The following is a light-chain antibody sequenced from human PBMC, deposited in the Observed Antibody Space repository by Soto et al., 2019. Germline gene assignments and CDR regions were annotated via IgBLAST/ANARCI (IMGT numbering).Light chain of an antibody. CDR2: DVS. CDR3: AAWDDSLKVV. V-gene: IGLV2-14*01. Sequence: QSVLTQPASVSGSPGQSITISCTGTSRDIGGYNYVSWYRQHPGKAPKLMIYDVSNRPSGVSDRFSGSKSGTSASLAISGLQSEDEADYYCAAWDDSLKVVFGGGTQLTVL. J-gene: IGLJ2*01. CDR1: SRDIGGYNY.